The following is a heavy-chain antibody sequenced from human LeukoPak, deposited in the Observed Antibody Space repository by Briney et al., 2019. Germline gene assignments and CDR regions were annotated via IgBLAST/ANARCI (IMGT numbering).Heavy chain of an antibody. D-gene: IGHD5-24*01. CDR1: GFTFSGYA. CDR3: AKDQGDGYSFFDY. Sequence: GSLRLSCAASGFTFSGYAMSWVRQAPGKGLEWVSAISGSGGSTYYADSVKGRFTISRDNSKNTLYLQMNSLRAEDTAVYYCAKDQGDGYSFFDYWGQGTLVTVSS. CDR2: ISGSGGST. J-gene: IGHJ4*02. V-gene: IGHV3-23*01.